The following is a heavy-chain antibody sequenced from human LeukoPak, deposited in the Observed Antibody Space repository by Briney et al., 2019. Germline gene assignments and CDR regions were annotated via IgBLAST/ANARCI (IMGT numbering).Heavy chain of an antibody. CDR1: GFTFSSYG. Sequence: PGGSLRLSCAASGFTFSSYGMHWVRQAPGKRLEWVAVIWYDGSNKYYADSVKGRFTISRDNSKNTLYLQMNSLRAEDTAVYYCARDARSGYDYFDYWGQGTLVTVSS. CDR2: IWYDGSNK. J-gene: IGHJ4*02. D-gene: IGHD3-3*01. CDR3: ARDARSGYDYFDY. V-gene: IGHV3-33*01.